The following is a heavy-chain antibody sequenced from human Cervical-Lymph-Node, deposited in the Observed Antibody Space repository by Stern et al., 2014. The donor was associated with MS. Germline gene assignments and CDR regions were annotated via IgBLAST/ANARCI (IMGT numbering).Heavy chain of an antibody. CDR2: IFPVFGTP. J-gene: IGHJ5*02. CDR1: RGTFSKFP. CDR3: ALSSETSDRWYSLGYDL. V-gene: IGHV1-69*01. D-gene: IGHD6-13*01. Sequence: VHLVESGAEVTKPGSSVKVSCKASRGTFSKFPSSWVRQAPGQGLEWMGGIFPVFGTPTYAQEFRGRVTITADVSTSTVYMELSSLRSDDTAVYYCALSSETSDRWYSLGYDLWGQGTLVTVSS.